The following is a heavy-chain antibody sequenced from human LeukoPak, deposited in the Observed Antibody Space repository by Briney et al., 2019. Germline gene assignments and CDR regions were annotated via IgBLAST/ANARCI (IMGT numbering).Heavy chain of an antibody. V-gene: IGHV4-39*01. CDR2: IYYSGST. CDR3: ARQLRYNWNDAGGRQYYFDY. Sequence: PSETLSLTCTVSGGSISSSSYYWGWIRQPPGKGLEWTGSIYYSGSTYYNPSLKSRVTISVDTSKNQFSLKLSSVTAADTAAYYCARQLRYNWNDAGGRQYYFDYWGQGTLVTVSS. J-gene: IGHJ4*02. D-gene: IGHD1-1*01. CDR1: GGSISSSSYY.